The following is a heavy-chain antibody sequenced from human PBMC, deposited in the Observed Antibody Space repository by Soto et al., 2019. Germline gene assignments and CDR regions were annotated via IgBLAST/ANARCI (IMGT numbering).Heavy chain of an antibody. J-gene: IGHJ6*04. CDR3: AGPSRWTINDYYYNGMDA. CDR2: ISYDGSNK. V-gene: IGHV3-30-3*01. Sequence: PGGSLRLSCTASGFTFSSYAMHWVRQAPGKGLEWVAVISYDGSNKYYADSVRGRFTISRDNSKNTLYLQMNSLRAEDTAVYYCAGPSRWTINDYYYNGMDAWGKETIFTVSS. CDR1: GFTFSSYA. D-gene: IGHD6-13*01.